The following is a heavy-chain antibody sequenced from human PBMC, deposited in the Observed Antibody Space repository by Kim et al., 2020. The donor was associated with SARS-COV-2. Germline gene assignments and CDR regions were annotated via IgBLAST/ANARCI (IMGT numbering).Heavy chain of an antibody. CDR2: IKIGGGT. J-gene: IGHJ4*02. CDR1: GFAFDTHS. CDR3: STETRPNDF. Sequence: GGSLRLSCSVSGFAFDTHSLTWVRQAPGKGLEWVASIKIGGGTHHADSMRGRFTISRDNSKNTLYMQMNRLRVEDKAIYYCSTETRPNDFWGQGTLVTVSS. V-gene: IGHV3-23*01. D-gene: IGHD1-1*01.